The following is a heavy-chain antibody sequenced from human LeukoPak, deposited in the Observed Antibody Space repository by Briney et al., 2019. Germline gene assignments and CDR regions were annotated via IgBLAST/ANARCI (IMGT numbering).Heavy chain of an antibody. J-gene: IGHJ3*02. D-gene: IGHD4-17*01. V-gene: IGHV3-7*01. CDR2: INIDGSEI. CDR1: GFAFSNYW. CDR3: ARRQVTAVTRLAAFDI. Sequence: GGSLRLSCAASGFAFSNYWMNWVRQDPGEGLEWVVNINIDGSEIYYVRSAKVRFTTSRDNAKNSLYLQMSSLRAEDTAVYYCARRQVTAVTRLAAFDIWGQGTMVIVYS.